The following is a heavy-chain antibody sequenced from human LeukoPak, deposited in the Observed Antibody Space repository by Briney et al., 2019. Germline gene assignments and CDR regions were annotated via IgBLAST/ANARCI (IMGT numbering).Heavy chain of an antibody. D-gene: IGHD1-26*01. CDR1: GYTFTNYY. CDR3: ASLYDIVGTTVDY. Sequence: ASVNVSCKTSGYTFTNYYIHWVRQAPGQGLEWMGRIDPNTGGTKSAKNFQGRVTMTRDASISTAYMALSGLRSDDTAVYYCASLYDIVGTTVDYWGQGTLVTVSS. V-gene: IGHV1-2*06. CDR2: IDPNTGGT. J-gene: IGHJ4*02.